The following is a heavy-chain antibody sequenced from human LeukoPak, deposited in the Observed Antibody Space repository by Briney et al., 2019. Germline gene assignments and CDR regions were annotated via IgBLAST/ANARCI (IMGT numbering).Heavy chain of an antibody. CDR1: GDSISGYY. V-gene: IGHV4-4*07. CDR3: ARQDRTTVTTFDY. CDR2: IYTSGIT. J-gene: IGHJ4*02. D-gene: IGHD4-17*01. Sequence: SETLSLTXTVSGDSISGYYWSWIRQPAGKGLEWIGRIYTSGITNYNPSLKSRVTMSVDTSKNQFSLKLSSVTAADTAIYYCARQDRTTVTTFDYWGQGTLVTVSS.